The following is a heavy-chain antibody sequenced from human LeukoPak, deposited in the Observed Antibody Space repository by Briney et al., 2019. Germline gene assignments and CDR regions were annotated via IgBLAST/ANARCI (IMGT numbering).Heavy chain of an antibody. CDR1: GFTFSGFG. D-gene: IGHD6-6*01. CDR2: ISSSGSTI. J-gene: IGHJ4*02. CDR3: ASPDALSVAARLGY. V-gene: IGHV3-48*04. Sequence: GRSLRLSCAASGFTFSGFGMNWVRQAPGKGLEWISYISSSGSTIYYGDSVKGRFTISRDNAKNSLYLQMNSLRAEDTAVYYCASPDALSVAARLGYWGPGTLVTVSS.